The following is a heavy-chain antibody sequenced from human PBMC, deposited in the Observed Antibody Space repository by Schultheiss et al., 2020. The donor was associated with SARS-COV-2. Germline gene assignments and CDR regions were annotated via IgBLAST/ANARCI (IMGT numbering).Heavy chain of an antibody. D-gene: IGHD3-22*01. CDR3: ARDRGNYYDSSGYYLRGIFVDP. J-gene: IGHJ4*02. Sequence: GGSLRLSCAASGFTFSSYAMHWVRQAPGKGLEWVSSISSSSSTIYYADSVKGRFTISRDNSKNTLYLQMNSLRAEDTAVYYCARDRGNYYDSSGYYLRGIFVDPWGQGTLVTVSS. V-gene: IGHV3-48*01. CDR2: ISSSSSTI. CDR1: GFTFSSYA.